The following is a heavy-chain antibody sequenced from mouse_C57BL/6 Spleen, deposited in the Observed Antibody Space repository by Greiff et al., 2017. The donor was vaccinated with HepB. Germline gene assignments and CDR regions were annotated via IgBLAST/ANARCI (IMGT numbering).Heavy chain of an antibody. CDR1: GYTFTSYW. Sequence: QVQLQQSGAELVMPGASVKLSCKASGYTFTSYWMHWVKQRPGQGLEWIGEIDPSDSYTNYNQKFKGKSTLTVDKSSSTAYMQLSSLTSEDSAVYYCAKGYGSSYWYFDVWGTGTTVTVSS. V-gene: IGHV1-69*01. CDR2: IDPSDSYT. D-gene: IGHD1-1*01. J-gene: IGHJ1*03. CDR3: AKGYGSSYWYFDV.